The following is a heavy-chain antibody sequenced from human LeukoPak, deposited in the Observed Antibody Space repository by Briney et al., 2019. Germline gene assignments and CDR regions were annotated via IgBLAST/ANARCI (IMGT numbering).Heavy chain of an antibody. CDR1: GFTFSSYA. Sequence: GWSLRLSCAASGFTFSSYAMSWVRQAPGKGLAWVSAISGSGGSTYYADSVKGRFTISRDNSKNTLYLQMNSLRAEDTAVYYCAKELSSGWFHYFDYWGQGTLVTVSS. CDR3: AKELSSGWFHYFDY. V-gene: IGHV3-23*01. J-gene: IGHJ4*02. D-gene: IGHD6-19*01. CDR2: ISGSGGST.